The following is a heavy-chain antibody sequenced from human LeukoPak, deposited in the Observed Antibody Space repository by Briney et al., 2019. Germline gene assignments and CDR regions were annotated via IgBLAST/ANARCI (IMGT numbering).Heavy chain of an antibody. V-gene: IGHV1-18*01. D-gene: IGHD3-3*01. CDR2: ISAYNGNT. J-gene: IGHJ6*03. CDR1: GYTLTSYG. CDR3: ARRGSERFLEWLSHYYYMDV. Sequence: GAVKVSCKASGYTLTSYGVSGGRQAPGRGGWWMGWISAYNGNTNYAKELQGRVNMTTDTSTSTAYMELRSLRSDDTDVYYCARRGSERFLEWLSHYYYMDVWGKGTTVTVSS.